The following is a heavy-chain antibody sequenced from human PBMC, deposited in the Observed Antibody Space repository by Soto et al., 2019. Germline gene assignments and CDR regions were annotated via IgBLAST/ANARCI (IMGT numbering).Heavy chain of an antibody. CDR1: GYTFTAYY. J-gene: IGHJ4*02. D-gene: IGHD3-10*01. CDR2: INPNSGGT. Sequence: ASVKVSCKASGYTFTAYYMHWVRQAPGQGLEWMGWINPNSGGTNYAQKFQGWVTMTRDTSISTAYMELRRLRSDDTAVYYCARYYYGSGRAFDYWGQGTLVTVSS. V-gene: IGHV1-2*04. CDR3: ARYYYGSGRAFDY.